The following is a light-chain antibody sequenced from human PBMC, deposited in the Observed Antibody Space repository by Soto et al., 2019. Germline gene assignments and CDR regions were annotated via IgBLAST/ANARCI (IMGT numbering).Light chain of an antibody. CDR1: SNNVGGYNY. J-gene: IGLJ2*01. CDR2: DVT. CDR3: CSYAGTYTWI. V-gene: IGLV2-11*01. Sequence: QSALTQPRSVSGSPGQSGTISCTGASNNVGGYNYVSWYQHHPGKVPQLIIYDVTKRPSGVPDRFSGSKSGNTASLTISGLQVEDEADYYCCSYAGTYTWIFGGGTKVTVL.